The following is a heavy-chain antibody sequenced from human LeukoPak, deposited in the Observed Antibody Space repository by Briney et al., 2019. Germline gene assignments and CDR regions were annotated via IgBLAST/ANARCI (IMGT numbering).Heavy chain of an antibody. CDR1: GFTFSSYG. Sequence: GRSLRLSCAASGFTFSSYGMHWVRQAPGKGLEWVAVIWYDGSNKYYADSVKGRFTISRDNSKNTLYLQMNSLRAEDTAVYYCARDPARRTSWCIYYYYGMDVWGQGTTVTVSS. D-gene: IGHD2-2*01. V-gene: IGHV3-33*01. J-gene: IGHJ6*02. CDR3: ARDPARRTSWCIYYYYGMDV. CDR2: IWYDGSNK.